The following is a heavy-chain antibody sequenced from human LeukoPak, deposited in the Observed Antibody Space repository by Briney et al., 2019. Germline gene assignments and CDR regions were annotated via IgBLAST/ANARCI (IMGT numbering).Heavy chain of an antibody. V-gene: IGHV3-74*01. J-gene: IGHJ4*02. CDR1: GFTFSSYW. CDR2: VNSDGSST. CDR3: ARDSPYGTAGY. Sequence: PGGSLRLSCAASGFTFSSYWMHWVRQAPGKGLVWVSRVNSDGSSTYYADSVKGRFTISRDNAKNTLYLQMSSLRAEDTAVYYCARDSPYGTAGYWGQGTLVTVST. D-gene: IGHD2-8*02.